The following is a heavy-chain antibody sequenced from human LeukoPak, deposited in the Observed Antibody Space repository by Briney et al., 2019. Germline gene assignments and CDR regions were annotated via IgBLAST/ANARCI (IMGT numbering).Heavy chain of an antibody. D-gene: IGHD2-15*01. J-gene: IGHJ5*02. V-gene: IGHV1-69*13. CDR3: ARGIGGHNWFDP. Sequence: ASVKVSCKASGGTFSSYAISWVRQAPGQGLEWMGGIIPIFGTANYAQKFQGRVTITADESTSTAYMELRSLRSEDTAVYYCARGIGGHNWFDPWGQGTLVTVSS. CDR2: IIPIFGTA. CDR1: GGTFSSYA.